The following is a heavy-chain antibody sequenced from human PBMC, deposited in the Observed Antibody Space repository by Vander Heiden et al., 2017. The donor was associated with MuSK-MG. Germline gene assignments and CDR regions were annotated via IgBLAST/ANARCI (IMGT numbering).Heavy chain of an antibody. CDR1: GGSLSGYY. Sequence: QVQLQQWGAGLLKPPETLSLTYAVYGGSLSGYYWSWIRQPPGKGLEWMGEINHSGSTNYNPSLKSRVTISVDTSKNQFSLKLSAVTAADTAVYYCARGRPDQNIVVVSYYFDYWGQGTLVTVSS. CDR3: ARGRPDQNIVVVSYYFDY. CDR2: INHSGST. J-gene: IGHJ4*02. D-gene: IGHD2-21*01. V-gene: IGHV4-34*01.